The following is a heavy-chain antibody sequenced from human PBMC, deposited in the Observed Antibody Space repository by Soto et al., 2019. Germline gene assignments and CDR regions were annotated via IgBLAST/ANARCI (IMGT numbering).Heavy chain of an antibody. D-gene: IGHD6-19*01. Sequence: GGSLRLSCAASGFTFSSYAMSWVRQAPGKGLEWVSAISGSGGSTYYADSVKGRFTISRDNSKNTLYLQMNSLRAEDTAVYYCAKEGGWYALRVGYFDYWGQGTLVTVSS. CDR1: GFTFSSYA. J-gene: IGHJ4*02. V-gene: IGHV3-23*01. CDR2: ISGSGGST. CDR3: AKEGGWYALRVGYFDY.